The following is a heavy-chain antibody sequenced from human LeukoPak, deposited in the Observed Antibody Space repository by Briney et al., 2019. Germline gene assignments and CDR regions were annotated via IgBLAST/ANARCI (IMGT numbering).Heavy chain of an antibody. Sequence: ASVKVSCKASGYTFTAYYMHWVRQAPGQGLEWMGWINANSGGTNYAQKFQGRVTMTRDTSISTAYMELSRLISDDTAVYYCAREIVVVVAATPYGMDVWGQGTTVTVFS. CDR1: GYTFTAYY. CDR3: AREIVVVVAATPYGMDV. J-gene: IGHJ6*02. CDR2: INANSGGT. D-gene: IGHD2-15*01. V-gene: IGHV1-2*02.